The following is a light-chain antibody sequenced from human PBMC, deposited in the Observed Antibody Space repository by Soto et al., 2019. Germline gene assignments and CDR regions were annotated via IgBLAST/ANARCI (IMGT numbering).Light chain of an antibody. CDR3: QQYGTSPHT. CDR2: HAS. V-gene: IGKV3-20*01. CDR1: QSVGNNF. J-gene: IGKJ4*01. Sequence: EIVLTQSPDTLSLSPGERATLSCRASQSVGNNFLAWYQQKPGQAPTLLIYHASSRASGLPDRFTGSGSETDFTLTVSRLELEDFAVYFCQQYGTSPHTFGEGTKVDIK.